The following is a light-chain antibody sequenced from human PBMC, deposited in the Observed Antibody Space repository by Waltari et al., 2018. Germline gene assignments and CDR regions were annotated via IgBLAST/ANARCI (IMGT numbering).Light chain of an antibody. CDR3: QQRSVWPVT. CDR2: EAS. J-gene: IGKJ4*01. V-gene: IGKV3-11*02. Sequence: EIVLTQSPATLSLSPGERVTLSCRARQSVSRSLGWFLQKPGQAPKLLIYEASNRAPGLPGRFSGSGFGRDFTLTISSLEPEDFGVYYCQQRSVWPVTFGGGTKLEI. CDR1: QSVSRS.